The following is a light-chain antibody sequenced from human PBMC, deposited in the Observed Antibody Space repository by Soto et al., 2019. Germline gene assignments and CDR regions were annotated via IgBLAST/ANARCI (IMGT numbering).Light chain of an antibody. Sequence: DIQMTQSTSTLSASVGDRVTITCRASQNIDRWLAWYQQKPGKAPNLLIYGASNLESGVPSRFSGSGSGTEFTLTISSLRPDDFATYYGQHYNSYPWTFGQGTNVEIK. V-gene: IGKV1-5*03. J-gene: IGKJ1*01. CDR3: QHYNSYPWT. CDR1: QNIDRW. CDR2: GAS.